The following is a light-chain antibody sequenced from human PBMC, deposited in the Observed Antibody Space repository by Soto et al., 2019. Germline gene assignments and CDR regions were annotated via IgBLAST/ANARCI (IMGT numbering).Light chain of an antibody. J-gene: IGKJ4*01. Sequence: DIVMTQSPVSLPVTPEEPASISCRSRQSLLQSNVYHYLDWYLQKPGQSPQLLIYSTSHQASGVPDRFSGSGSXTDFTLKISRVEAEDVGVYYCMQALQTPLTFGGGTKVEIK. CDR1: QSLLQSNVYHY. V-gene: IGKV2-28*01. CDR2: STS. CDR3: MQALQTPLT.